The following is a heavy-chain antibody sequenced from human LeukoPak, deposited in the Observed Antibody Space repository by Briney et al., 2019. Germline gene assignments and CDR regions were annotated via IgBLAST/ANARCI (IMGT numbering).Heavy chain of an antibody. D-gene: IGHD3-10*01. V-gene: IGHV1-24*01. CDR2: FDPEDGET. CDR1: GYTLTELS. J-gene: IGHJ5*02. Sequence: ASVKVSCKVSGYTLTELSMHWVRQAPGKGLEWMGGFDPEDGETIYAQKFQRRVTMTEDTSTDTAYMELSSLRSEDTAVYYCATNYGSGPLGWFDPWGQGTLVTVSS. CDR3: ATNYGSGPLGWFDP.